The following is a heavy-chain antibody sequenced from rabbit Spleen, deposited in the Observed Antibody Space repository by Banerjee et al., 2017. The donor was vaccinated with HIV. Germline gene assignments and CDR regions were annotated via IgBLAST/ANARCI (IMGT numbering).Heavy chain of an antibody. CDR2: INVYTGKP. CDR1: GFSFSDRDV. Sequence: QEQLVESGGGLVKPEGSLTLTCKASGFSFSDRDVMCWVRQAPGKGLQWIACINVYTGKPVYATWAKGRFTISRTSSTTVTLQMTSLTAADTATYFCARLFAYAGYAGFGYATLDSFNLWGPGTLVTVS. J-gene: IGHJ4*01. CDR3: ARLFAYAGYAGFGYATLDSFNL. D-gene: IGHD6-1*01. V-gene: IGHV1S45*01.